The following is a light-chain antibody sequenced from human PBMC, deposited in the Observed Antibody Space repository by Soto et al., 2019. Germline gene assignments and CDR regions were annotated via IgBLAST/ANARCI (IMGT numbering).Light chain of an antibody. V-gene: IGKV3-15*01. J-gene: IGKJ4*01. CDR1: QSISSG. CDR2: GAS. Sequence: EIVMTQSPATLSVSPGERATLSCRAIQSISSGLAWYQQKPGQAPRLVIQGASTRATGIPARFSGSGSGTEFTLTISSLQSEDFVVYYCQQYNNWPLTFGGGTKV. CDR3: QQYNNWPLT.